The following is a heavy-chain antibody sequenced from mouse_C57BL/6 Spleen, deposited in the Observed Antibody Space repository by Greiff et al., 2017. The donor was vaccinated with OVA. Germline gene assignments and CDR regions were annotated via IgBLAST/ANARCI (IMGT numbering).Heavy chain of an antibody. V-gene: IGHV5-9-1*02. CDR1: GFTFSSYA. CDR2: ISSGGDYI. J-gene: IGHJ4*01. D-gene: IGHD4-1*01. CDR3: TSVTGTGGAMDY. Sequence: VQLKESGEGLVKPGGSLKLSCAASGFTFSSYAMSWVRQTPEKRLEWVAYISSGGDYIYYADTVKGRFTISRDNARNTLYLQMSSLKSEDTAMYYCTSVTGTGGAMDYWGQGTSVTVSS.